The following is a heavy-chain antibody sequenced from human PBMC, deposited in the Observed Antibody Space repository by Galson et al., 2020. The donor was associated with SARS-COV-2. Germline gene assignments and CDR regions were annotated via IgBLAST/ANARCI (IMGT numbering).Heavy chain of an antibody. Sequence: ASETLSLTCTVSGGSISSYYWSWIRQPPGKGLEWIGYIYYSGSTNYNPSLKSRVTISVDTSKNQFSLKRSSVTAADTAVYYCARDSDYGDYQLENFHHYYYGMDVWGQGTTVTVSS. CDR2: IYYSGST. CDR3: ARDSDYGDYQLENFHHYYYGMDV. CDR1: GGSISSYY. D-gene: IGHD4-17*01. J-gene: IGHJ6*02. V-gene: IGHV4-59*01.